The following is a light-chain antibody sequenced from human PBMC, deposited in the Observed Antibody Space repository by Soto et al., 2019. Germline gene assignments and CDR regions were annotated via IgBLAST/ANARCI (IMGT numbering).Light chain of an antibody. J-gene: IGKJ4*02. Sequence: EIGLTQSSATLSLSPGERATLXCRASQSLNNHFGWYQQRTCQAPRPLIXXASTRATGLPDRFSGSGSGTDFNLTISSLEPEDFAVYYCQQRIDWPPVITFGGGTKVDIK. V-gene: IGKV3-11*01. CDR3: QQRIDWPPVIT. CDR1: QSLNNH. CDR2: XAS.